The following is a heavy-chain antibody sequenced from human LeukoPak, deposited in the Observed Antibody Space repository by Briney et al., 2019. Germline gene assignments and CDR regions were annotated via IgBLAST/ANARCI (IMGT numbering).Heavy chain of an antibody. Sequence: GASVKVSCKTSGGIFSSYAINWVRQAPGQGLEWMGWISAYNGNTNYAQKLQGRVTMTTDTSTSTAYMELRSLRSDDTAVYYCARGHGYCSSTSCHTYFDYWGQGTLVTVSS. CDR1: GGIFSSYA. V-gene: IGHV1-18*01. D-gene: IGHD2-2*02. CDR3: ARGHGYCSSTSCHTYFDY. J-gene: IGHJ4*02. CDR2: ISAYNGNT.